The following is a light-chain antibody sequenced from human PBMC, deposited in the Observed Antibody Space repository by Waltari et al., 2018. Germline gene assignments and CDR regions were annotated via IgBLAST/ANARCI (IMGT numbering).Light chain of an antibody. V-gene: IGLV3-19*01. Sequence: SSELTQDPTVSVALGQTVRITCQGDSPRRYSASWYHQRPGQAPVLVFYGQDNRPSGIPDRFSGSTSGDTATLTITGTQAEDEADCYCLSRDISSTRFFGGGTRLTV. J-gene: IGLJ2*01. CDR2: GQD. CDR3: LSRDISSTRF. CDR1: SPRRYS.